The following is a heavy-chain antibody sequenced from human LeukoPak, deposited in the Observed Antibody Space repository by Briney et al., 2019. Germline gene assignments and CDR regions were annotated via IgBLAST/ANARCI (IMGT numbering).Heavy chain of an antibody. CDR3: ATKPDYDSSGYFDY. CDR2: ISWNSGSI. J-gene: IGHJ4*02. Sequence: GRSLRLSCAASGFTFDDYAMHWVRQAPGKGLEWVSGISWNSGSIGYADSVKGRFTISRDNAKNSLYLQMNSLRAEDTALYYCATKPDYDSSGYFDYWGQGTLVTVSS. D-gene: IGHD3-22*01. V-gene: IGHV3-9*01. CDR1: GFTFDDYA.